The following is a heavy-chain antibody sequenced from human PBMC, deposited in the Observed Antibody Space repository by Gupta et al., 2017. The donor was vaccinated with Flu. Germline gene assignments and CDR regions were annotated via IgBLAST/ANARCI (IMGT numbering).Heavy chain of an antibody. CDR1: GGSISSSNW. Sequence: QVQLQESGPGLVKPSGTLSLTCAVSGGSISSSNWWSWVRQPPGKGLEWIGEIYHSGSTNYNPSLKSRVTISVDKSKNQFSLKLSSVTAADTAVYYCARSLVDTAMGYYYYYGMDVWGQGTTVTVSS. CDR3: ARSLVDTAMGYYYYYGMDV. J-gene: IGHJ6*02. D-gene: IGHD5-18*01. CDR2: IYHSGST. V-gene: IGHV4-4*02.